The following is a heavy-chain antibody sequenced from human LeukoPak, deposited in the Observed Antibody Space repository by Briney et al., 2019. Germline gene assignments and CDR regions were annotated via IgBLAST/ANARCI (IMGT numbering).Heavy chain of an antibody. CDR1: GYTFTSYG. V-gene: IGHV1-18*01. Sequence: GASVKVSCKASGYTFTSYGISWVRQAPGQGLEWMGWISAYNGNTNYAQKLQGRVTMTTDTSTSTAYMELRSLRSDDTAVYYCARDLPRGGLRLGETYPGDAFDIWGQGTMVTVSS. D-gene: IGHD3-16*01. CDR2: ISAYNGNT. CDR3: ARDLPRGGLRLGETYPGDAFDI. J-gene: IGHJ3*02.